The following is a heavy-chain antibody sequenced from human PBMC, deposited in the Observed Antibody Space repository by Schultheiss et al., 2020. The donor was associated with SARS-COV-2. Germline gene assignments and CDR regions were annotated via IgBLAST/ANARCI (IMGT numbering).Heavy chain of an antibody. CDR2: IYSGGST. J-gene: IGHJ2*01. V-gene: IGHV3-53*04. Sequence: GGSLRLSCAASGFIVGSNYMSWVRQAPGKGLEWVSVIYSGGSTYYADSVKGRFTISRHNSKNTLYLQMNSLRAEDTAVYYCARGQYWYFDLWGRGTLVTVSS. CDR1: GFIVGSNY. CDR3: ARGQYWYFDL.